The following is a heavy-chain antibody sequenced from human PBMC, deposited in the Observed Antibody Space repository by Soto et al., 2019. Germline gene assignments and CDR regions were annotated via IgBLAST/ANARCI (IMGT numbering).Heavy chain of an antibody. J-gene: IGHJ4*01. V-gene: IGHV3-7*05. CDR2: INEGGSQK. Sequence: GGSLRLSCTTPGFTFNNYWMSWHRQTPGKGLEWVANINEGGSQKYYVDSVEGRFTFSRDNARTSLYLQMNSLRVEDTAVYYCTRVSRSHDREYWGQGTLVTVSS. CDR3: TRVSRSHDREY. CDR1: GFTFNNYW. D-gene: IGHD3-22*01.